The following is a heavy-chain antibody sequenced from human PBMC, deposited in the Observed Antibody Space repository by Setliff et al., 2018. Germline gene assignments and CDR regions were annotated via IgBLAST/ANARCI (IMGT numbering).Heavy chain of an antibody. V-gene: IGHV4-39*07. CDR3: ATDGPVLNGDYIS. CDR1: GASISTTYYY. CDR2: IYQNGIT. D-gene: IGHD3-10*01. Sequence: PLETLSLTCSVSGASISTTYYYWDWIRQSPEKGLEWIGTIYQNGITYYNPSVKSRVTISVDKSKNQFSLSLRSVTAADTAVYYCATDGPVLNGDYISWGQGTLVTVSS. J-gene: IGHJ5*02.